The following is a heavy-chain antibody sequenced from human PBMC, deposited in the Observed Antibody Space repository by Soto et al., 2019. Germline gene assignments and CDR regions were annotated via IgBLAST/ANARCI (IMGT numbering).Heavy chain of an antibody. V-gene: IGHV3-21*04. J-gene: IGHJ6*02. Sequence: GGSLRLSCAASGFTFSSYSMNWVRQAPGKGLEWVSSISSSSSYIYYADSVKGRFTISRDNAKNSLYLQMNSLRAEDTAVYYCARGYYDFWSGYYTQDYYYYGMDVWGQGTTVTVSS. CDR3: ARGYYDFWSGYYTQDYYYYGMDV. CDR1: GFTFSSYS. CDR2: ISSSSSYI. D-gene: IGHD3-3*01.